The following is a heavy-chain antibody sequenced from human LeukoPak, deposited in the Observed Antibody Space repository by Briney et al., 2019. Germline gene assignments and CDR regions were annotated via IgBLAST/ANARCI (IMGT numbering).Heavy chain of an antibody. J-gene: IGHJ4*02. V-gene: IGHV3-48*01. CDR3: ARDRYSMSSAFDY. CDR2: ISTSSTIV. D-gene: IGHD6-6*01. CDR1: GFTFSSHN. Sequence: PGGSLRLSCAATGFTFSSHNMNWVREAPGKELEWVSYISTSSTIVYYAESVKGRFTISRDNAKTSLYLQMNSLRAEDTAVYYCARDRYSMSSAFDYWGQGTLVTVSS.